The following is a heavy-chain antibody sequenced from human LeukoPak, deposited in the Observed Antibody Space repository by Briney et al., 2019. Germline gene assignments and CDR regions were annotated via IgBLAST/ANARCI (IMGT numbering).Heavy chain of an antibody. D-gene: IGHD5-18*01. V-gene: IGHV5-51*01. J-gene: IGHJ4*02. Sequence: GESLKISCKGSGYNFTSYWTGWVRQMPGKGLEWMGIIYPGDSDTRYSPSFQGQVTISADKSISTAYLQWSSLKASDTAMYYCARSPSTYRGYSYFVDYWGQGTLVTVSS. CDR1: GYNFTSYW. CDR3: ARSPSTYRGYSYFVDY. CDR2: IYPGDSDT.